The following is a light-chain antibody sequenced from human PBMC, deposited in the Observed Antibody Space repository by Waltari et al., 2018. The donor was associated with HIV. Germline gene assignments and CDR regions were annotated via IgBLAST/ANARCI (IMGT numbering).Light chain of an antibody. V-gene: IGKV1-5*03. CDR3: HQFSDYLGS. CDR1: QTVGDW. Sequence: DIHMTQSPPTLPASVGDRVNITCRASQTVGDWLAWYQQKLGEAPSLLIYRATDVESGVPARFSGSASGTDFTRAIDSLHPDDLATYYCHQFSDYLGSFGQGTRVELK. J-gene: IGKJ1*01. CDR2: RAT.